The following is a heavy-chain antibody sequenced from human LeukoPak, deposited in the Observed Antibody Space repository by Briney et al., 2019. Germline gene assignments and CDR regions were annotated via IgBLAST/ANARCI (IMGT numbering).Heavy chain of an antibody. CDR2: IKSKTDGGTT. D-gene: IGHD1-26*01. J-gene: IGHJ4*02. Sequence: GGSLRLSCAASGFTFSNAWMNWVRQAPGKGLEWVGRIKSKTDGGTTDYAAPVKGRFTISRDDSKSTSHLQLDSLKTEDTAVYYCTTETHSGGYVFDYWGQGTLVTVSS. CDR3: TTETHSGGYVFDY. V-gene: IGHV3-15*07. CDR1: GFTFSNAW.